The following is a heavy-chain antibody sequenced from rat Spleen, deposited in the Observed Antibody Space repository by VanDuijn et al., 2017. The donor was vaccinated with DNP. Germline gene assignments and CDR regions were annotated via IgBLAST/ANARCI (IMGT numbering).Heavy chain of an antibody. J-gene: IGHJ2*01. V-gene: IGHV3-1*01. D-gene: IGHD1-7*01. CDR2: ISYSGST. CDR1: GYSLTSNY. Sequence: EVQLQESGSGLVKPSQSLSLTCSVTGYSLTSNYWGWIRKFPGNKLEYIGHISYSGSTNYNPSLKSRLSITRDTSKNHFLLHLNSVTTEDTATYYCARWTRYFDYWGQGVMVPVSS. CDR3: ARWTRYFDY.